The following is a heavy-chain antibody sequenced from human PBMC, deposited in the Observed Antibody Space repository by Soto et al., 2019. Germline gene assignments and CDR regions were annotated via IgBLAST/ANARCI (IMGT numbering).Heavy chain of an antibody. CDR3: ARDLGYDFWRWFDP. CDR2: ISYDGSNK. CDR1: GFTFSSYA. Sequence: GGSLRLSCAASGFTFSSYAMHWVRQAPGKGLEWVAVISYDGSNKYYADSVKGRFTISRDNSKNTLYLQMNSLRAEDTAVYYCARDLGYDFWRWFDPWGQGTLVTVSS. V-gene: IGHV3-30-3*01. D-gene: IGHD3-3*01. J-gene: IGHJ5*02.